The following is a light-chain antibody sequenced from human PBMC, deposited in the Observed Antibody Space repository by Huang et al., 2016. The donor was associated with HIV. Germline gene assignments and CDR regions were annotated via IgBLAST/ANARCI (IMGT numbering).Light chain of an antibody. CDR3: QQYNNWPPWT. CDR2: GAS. Sequence: EIVMTQSPATLSVSPGERATLSCRASQSVSSNLAWYQQKPGQAPRLLIYGASTRATGSPARFNGSGSGTEFTLTISSLQSEDFAVYYCQQYNNWPPWT. J-gene: IGKJ1*01. CDR1: QSVSSN. V-gene: IGKV3-15*01.